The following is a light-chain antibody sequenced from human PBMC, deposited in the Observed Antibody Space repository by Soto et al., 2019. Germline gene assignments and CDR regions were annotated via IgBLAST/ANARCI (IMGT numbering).Light chain of an antibody. CDR2: DDR. CDR1: NIGTKS. J-gene: IGLJ2*01. Sequence: SYELTQPPSVSVAPGQTARIPCGGNNIGTKSVHWYQQKPGQAPVQVVYDDRDRPSGIPERFSGSNSGITATLTISRAEAGDEADYYCQVWDSSSDHVIFGGGTKLTVL. V-gene: IGLV3-21*02. CDR3: QVWDSSSDHVI.